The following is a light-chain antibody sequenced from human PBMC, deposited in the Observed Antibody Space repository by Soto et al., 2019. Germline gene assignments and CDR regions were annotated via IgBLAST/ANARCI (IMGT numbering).Light chain of an antibody. CDR3: QQSYSPPWT. CDR2: TAS. CDR1: QTISNY. Sequence: DIQMTQSPSSLSASIGDRVTITCRASQTISNYLNWYQQKSGKAPNVLISTASTLQSGVPPRFSGSASGADFTLTISSLQPEDFVTYYCQQSYSPPWTFGQGTKVEIK. J-gene: IGKJ1*01. V-gene: IGKV1-39*01.